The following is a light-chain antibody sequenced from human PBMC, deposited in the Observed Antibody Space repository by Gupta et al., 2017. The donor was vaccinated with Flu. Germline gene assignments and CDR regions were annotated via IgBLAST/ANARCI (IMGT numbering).Light chain of an antibody. CDR3: QNYNIAPRT. J-gene: IGKJ1*01. CDR1: QGISNY. Sequence: PSALSESVGDRVTITCRASQGISNYLAWLQQKPGKVPKLLIYAASTLQSGVPSRFSGSGSETDFTLTISSLQPEDVATYYCQNYNIAPRTFGQGTKVEI. CDR2: AAS. V-gene: IGKV1-27*01.